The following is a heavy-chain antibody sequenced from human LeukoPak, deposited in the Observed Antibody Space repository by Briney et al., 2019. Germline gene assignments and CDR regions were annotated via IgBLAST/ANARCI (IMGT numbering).Heavy chain of an antibody. CDR1: GYTFSNYI. J-gene: IGHJ4*02. CDR3: AREGELNTVTPIFDS. CDR2: IGRYSGDT. V-gene: IGHV1-18*01. Sequence: ASVKVSCKTSGYTFSNYILSWVRQAPGQGLEWMGWIGRYSGDTKYAQKFQGRATMTTDTSTNTAYMQLRSLTSDDTAVYYCAREGELNTVTPIFDSWGQGTLVTVSS. D-gene: IGHD4-17*01.